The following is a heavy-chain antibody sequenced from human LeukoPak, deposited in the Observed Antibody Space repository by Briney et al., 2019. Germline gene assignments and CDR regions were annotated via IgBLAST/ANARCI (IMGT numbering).Heavy chain of an antibody. CDR2: IYYNGRI. V-gene: IGHV4-39*01. Sequence: PSETLSLTCIVSGGSISTSSYYWGWVRQPPGKGLEWIANIYYNGRISFNPSLKSRVTVSIDTSKNQFSLKLGAVTVADTAVYYCARHSSGWLGFDSWGQGTLVTVSS. J-gene: IGHJ4*02. CDR1: GGSISTSSYY. CDR3: ARHSSGWLGFDS. D-gene: IGHD6-19*01.